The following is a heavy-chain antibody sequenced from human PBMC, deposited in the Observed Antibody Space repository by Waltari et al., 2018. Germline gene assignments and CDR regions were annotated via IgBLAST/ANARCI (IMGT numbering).Heavy chain of an antibody. J-gene: IGHJ4*02. D-gene: IGHD1-26*01. CDR2: IFNGGAT. Sequence: QVQLQESGPRLVKPSETLSLTCTVSGGSIERDYWTWVRQTPGNGREWVGYIFNGGATNYDPSLMRRVSISLDVANRQFSLNLMSVTAADTAVYFCTRSTSSGEQIHFDYWGRGILVTVSS. V-gene: IGHV4-59*01. CDR3: TRSTSSGEQIHFDY. CDR1: GGSIERDY.